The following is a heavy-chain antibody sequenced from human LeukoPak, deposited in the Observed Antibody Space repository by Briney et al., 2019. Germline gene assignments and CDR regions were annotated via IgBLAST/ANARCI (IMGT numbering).Heavy chain of an antibody. CDR3: ATRGWYSGSAEADV. CDR1: GYTLTELS. D-gene: IGHD1-26*01. J-gene: IGHJ6*02. V-gene: IGHV1-24*01. Sequence: GASVKVSCKVSGYTLTELSMHWVRQAPGKGLEWMGGFDPEDGETIYAQKFQGRVTMTEDTSTDTAYMELSSLRSEDTAVYYCATRGWYSGSAEADVWGQGTTVTVSS. CDR2: FDPEDGET.